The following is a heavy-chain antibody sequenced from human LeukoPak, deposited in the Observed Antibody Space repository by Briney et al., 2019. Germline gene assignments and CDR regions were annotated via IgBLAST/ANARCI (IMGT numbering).Heavy chain of an antibody. D-gene: IGHD3-10*01. CDR1: GHTFNSDG. Sequence: ASVKVSCKLSGHTFNSDGVTWVRQAPGQGLEWLGWIHVHDGNTNYAQKFQDRLTMTTDTSASVAYMELRSLTSDDTAVYYCARRGPSLYDFWGQGALVTVSS. V-gene: IGHV1-18*01. CDR3: ARRGPSLYDF. CDR2: IHVHDGNT. J-gene: IGHJ4*02.